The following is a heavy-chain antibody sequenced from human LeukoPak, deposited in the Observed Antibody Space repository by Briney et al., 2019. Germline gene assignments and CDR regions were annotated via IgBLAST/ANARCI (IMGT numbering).Heavy chain of an antibody. CDR1: GGTFSSYA. V-gene: IGHV1-69*13. CDR2: IIPIFGTA. J-gene: IGHJ4*02. CDR3: ARSEGFGETRFDY. Sequence: SVKVSCKASGGTFSSYAISWVRQAPGQGLEWMGGIIPIFGTANYAQKFQGRVTITADESTSTAYMELSSLRSEDTAVHYCARSEGFGETRFDYWGQGTLVTVSS. D-gene: IGHD3-10*01.